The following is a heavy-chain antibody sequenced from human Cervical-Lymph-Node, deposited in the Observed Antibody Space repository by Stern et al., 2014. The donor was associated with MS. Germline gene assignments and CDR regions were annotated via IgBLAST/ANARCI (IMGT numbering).Heavy chain of an antibody. J-gene: IGHJ5*02. CDR1: GFTVSSSY. CDR2: IYSGGDT. V-gene: IGHV3-53*01. Sequence: EDQLVESGGGLIQPGGSLRLSCAASGFTVSSSYMSWVRQAPGKGLEWVATIYSGGDTYYADSLKGRFTISRDNSKNTLILQMSSLRAEDTAVYYCTRDSGFINDHWGQGTLVTVSS. CDR3: TRDSGFINDH. D-gene: IGHD3-10*01.